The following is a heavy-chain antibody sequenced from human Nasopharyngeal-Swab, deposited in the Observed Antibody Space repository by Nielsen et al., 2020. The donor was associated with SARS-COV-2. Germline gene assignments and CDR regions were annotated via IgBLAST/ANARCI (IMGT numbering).Heavy chain of an antibody. CDR2: ISGSGGST. Sequence: GGSLRLSCASYGFTFSNYAMSWVRQAPGQGLEWVSSISGSGGSTYYADSVKGRFTISRDNSKDTLYLQMNSLRAEDTAVYYCAKDQGGQQLVRGSDYWGQGTLVTVSS. V-gene: IGHV3-23*01. J-gene: IGHJ4*02. D-gene: IGHD6-13*01. CDR1: GFTFSNYA. CDR3: AKDQGGQQLVRGSDY.